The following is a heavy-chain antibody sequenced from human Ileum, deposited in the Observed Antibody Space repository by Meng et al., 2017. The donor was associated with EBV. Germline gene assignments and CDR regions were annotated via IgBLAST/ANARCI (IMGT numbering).Heavy chain of an antibody. CDR3: ARGRRNEPLFDY. CDR1: GSSFSTHT. J-gene: IGHJ4*02. CDR2: LIAVFDKT. V-gene: IGHV1-69*13. D-gene: IGHD1-14*01. Sequence: VPVVQAGGEGEKPGSSVKVACNTSGSSFSTHTFSWVRQAPGQGLEWTGGLIAVFDKTKAAPRFQDRVTFTADESTSTAYMELSSLTFDDTAVYFCARGRRNEPLFDYWGQGTLVTVSS.